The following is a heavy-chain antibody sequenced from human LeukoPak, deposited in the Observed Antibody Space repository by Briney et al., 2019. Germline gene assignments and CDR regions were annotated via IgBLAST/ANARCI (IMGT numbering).Heavy chain of an antibody. V-gene: IGHV1-69*04. Sequence: ASVKVSCKASGGTFSSYAINWVRQAPGHGLEWMGKIFPPLDISNYAQKFQGRVTITADKSTRTAYMELNSLRSEDTAVYFCALQPHYYDSNGFLPLGYWGQGTLVTVSS. D-gene: IGHD3-22*01. J-gene: IGHJ4*02. CDR3: ALQPHYYDSNGFLPLGY. CDR2: IFPPLDIS. CDR1: GGTFSSYA.